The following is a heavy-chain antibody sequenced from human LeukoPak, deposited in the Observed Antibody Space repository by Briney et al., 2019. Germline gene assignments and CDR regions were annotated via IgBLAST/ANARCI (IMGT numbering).Heavy chain of an antibody. J-gene: IGHJ4*02. CDR3: ARLKWFGEITSYYFDY. D-gene: IGHD3-10*01. CDR1: GGSIRTYY. V-gene: IGHV4-59*08. CDR2: RFYSGST. Sequence: SETLSLTCTVSGGSIRTYYWSWIRQPPGKGLEWIAYRFYSGSTSYSPSLKSRVTISVDTSKNQFSLRLTSVTAADTAVHYCARLKWFGEITSYYFDYWGQGTLVTVSS.